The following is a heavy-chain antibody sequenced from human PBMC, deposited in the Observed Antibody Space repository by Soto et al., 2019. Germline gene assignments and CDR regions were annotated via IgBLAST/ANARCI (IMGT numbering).Heavy chain of an antibody. CDR3: AKDRDNYYPPRFDY. V-gene: IGHV1-18*01. Sequence: ASVKVSCKASGYTFTSYSISWVRQAPGQGLEWMGWISAYNGNTYHARKLQGRVTMTTDTSTSTAYMELRSLRADDTAVYYCAKDRDNYYPPRFDYWGQGTLVTVSS. D-gene: IGHD1-26*01. CDR1: GYTFTSYS. J-gene: IGHJ4*02. CDR2: ISAYNGNT.